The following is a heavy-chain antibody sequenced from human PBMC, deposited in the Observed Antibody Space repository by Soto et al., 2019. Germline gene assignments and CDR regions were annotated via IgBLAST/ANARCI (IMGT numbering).Heavy chain of an antibody. CDR2: MSYDGSKK. J-gene: IGHJ6*03. CDR3: AKDLKPGSRWSLGGVEHCMDV. CDR1: GFSLSSYD. D-gene: IGHD3-16*01. Sequence: QVQLVESGGGGVQPGRSLRLSCVGSGFSLSSYDMNWVRQAPGTGLEWVALMSYDGSKKYYGDSVRGRVTISRDNSKNTLYLQMDHLRPEDTAIYYCAKDLKPGSRWSLGGVEHCMDVWGRGTTVSVSS. V-gene: IGHV3-30*18.